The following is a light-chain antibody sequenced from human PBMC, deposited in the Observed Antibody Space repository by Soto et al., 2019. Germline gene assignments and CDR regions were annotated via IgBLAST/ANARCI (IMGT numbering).Light chain of an antibody. CDR2: NNN. Sequence: QSVLTQPPSASETPGQRVTISCSGGNSNIGRNTVNWYQQLPGTARKLLIYNNNQRPSGVPDRFSGSKSGTSASLTISGLQSEDEADYYCAAWDDSLTGYVFGTGTKLTVL. J-gene: IGLJ1*01. V-gene: IGLV1-44*01. CDR1: NSNIGRNT. CDR3: AAWDDSLTGYV.